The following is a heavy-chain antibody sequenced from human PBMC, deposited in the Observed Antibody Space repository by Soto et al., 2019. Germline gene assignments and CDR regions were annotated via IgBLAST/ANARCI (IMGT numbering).Heavy chain of an antibody. Sequence: GGSLRLSCAASGFTFSSYSMNWVRQAPGKGLEWVSYISSSSSTIYYADSVKGRFTISRDNAKNSLYLQMNSLRAEDTAVYYCAYCSSTSCRPYYYYMDVWGKGTTVTVSS. V-gene: IGHV3-48*01. CDR3: AYCSSTSCRPYYYYMDV. CDR1: GFTFSSYS. J-gene: IGHJ6*03. D-gene: IGHD2-2*01. CDR2: ISSSSSTI.